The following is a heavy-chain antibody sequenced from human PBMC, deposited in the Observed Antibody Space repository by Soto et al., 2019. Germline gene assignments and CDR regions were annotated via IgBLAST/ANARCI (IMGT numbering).Heavy chain of an antibody. CDR3: AKDIQGWELFGSAFDI. CDR2: ISWNSGSI. J-gene: IGHJ3*02. Sequence: PXGSLRVSLVGSEFSFDDYAMHWVRQVPGKGLEWVSGISWNSGSIGYADSVKGRFTISRDNSKNTLYLQMNSLRAEDTAVYYCAKDIQGWELFGSAFDIWGQGTMVTVPS. D-gene: IGHD1-26*01. V-gene: IGHV3-9*01. CDR1: EFSFDDYA.